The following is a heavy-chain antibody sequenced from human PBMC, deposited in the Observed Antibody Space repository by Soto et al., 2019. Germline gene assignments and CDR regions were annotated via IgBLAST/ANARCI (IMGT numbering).Heavy chain of an antibody. CDR3: ARLGAYYQSLDP. J-gene: IGHJ5*02. CDR1: GGSISSGGYY. D-gene: IGHD2-21*01. CDR2: IYYSGST. Sequence: SETLSLTCTVSGGSISSGGYYWSWIRQHPGKGLEWIGYIYYSGSTYYSPSLKSRVTISVDTSKNQFSLKLSSVTAADTAVYYCARLGAYYQSLDPWGPGTLVTVSS. V-gene: IGHV4-31*03.